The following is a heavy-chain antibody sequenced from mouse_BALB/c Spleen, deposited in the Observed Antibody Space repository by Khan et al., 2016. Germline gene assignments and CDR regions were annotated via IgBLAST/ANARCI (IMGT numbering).Heavy chain of an antibody. CDR2: INPSTGYT. D-gene: IGHD2-10*01. CDR1: GYTFTSYW. CDR3: ARWAYYGNYLFAY. J-gene: IGHJ3*01. V-gene: IGHV1-7*01. Sequence: VQLQESGAELAKPGASVKMSCKASGYTFTSYWMHWVKQRPGQGLEWIGYINPSTGYTEYNQKFKDKATLTADKSSSTAYMQLSSLNTADSAVYYCARWAYYGNYLFAYWGQGTLVTVSA.